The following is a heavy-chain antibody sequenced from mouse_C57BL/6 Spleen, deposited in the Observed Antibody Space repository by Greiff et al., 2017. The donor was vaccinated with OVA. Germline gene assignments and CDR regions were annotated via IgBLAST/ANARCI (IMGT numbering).Heavy chain of an antibody. CDR1: GYKFTDYE. CDR2: IDPETGGT. Sequence: QVQLQQSGAELVRPGASVTLSCKASGYKFTDYEMHWVKQTPVHGLEWIGAIDPETGGTAYNQKFKGKAILTADKSSSTAYMELRSLTSEDSAVYYCTRSRSGYPSWFAYWGQGTLVTVSA. J-gene: IGHJ3*01. CDR3: TRSRSGYPSWFAY. D-gene: IGHD3-2*02. V-gene: IGHV1-15*01.